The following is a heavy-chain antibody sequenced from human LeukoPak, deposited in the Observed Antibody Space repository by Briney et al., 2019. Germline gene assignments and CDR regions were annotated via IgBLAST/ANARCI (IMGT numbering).Heavy chain of an antibody. CDR3: AKDSKYCSSTSCLYYFDY. CDR1: GFTFSSYA. Sequence: PGGSLRLSCAASGFTFSSYAMSWVRQAPGEGLEWVSAISGSGGSTYYADSVKGRFTISRDNSKNTLYLQMNSLRAEDTAVYYCAKDSKYCSSTSCLYYFDYWGQGTLVTVPS. D-gene: IGHD2-2*01. V-gene: IGHV3-23*01. CDR2: ISGSGGST. J-gene: IGHJ4*02.